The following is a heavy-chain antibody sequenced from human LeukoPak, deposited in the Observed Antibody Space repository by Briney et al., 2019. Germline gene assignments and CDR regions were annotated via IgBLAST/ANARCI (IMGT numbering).Heavy chain of an antibody. V-gene: IGHV3-74*01. CDR2: INGGGSST. J-gene: IGHJ4*02. D-gene: IGHD1-26*01. CDR1: GFTFSNNW. CDR3: VRDGVGAPPFDY. Sequence: PGGSLRLSRAASGFTFSNNWLHCVPEAPGKGLVWVSRINGGGSSTDYADSVKGRFTISRDNAKNTLLLKMNSLRAEDTAVYYCVRDGVGAPPFDYWGQGVLVTVSS.